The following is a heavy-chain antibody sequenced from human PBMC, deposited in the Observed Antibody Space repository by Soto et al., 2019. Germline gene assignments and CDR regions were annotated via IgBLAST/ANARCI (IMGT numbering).Heavy chain of an antibody. D-gene: IGHD1-26*01. CDR1: GYTFTSYG. CDR3: ARASGSSDWFDP. J-gene: IGHJ5*02. Sequence: QVQLVQSGAEVKKPGASVKVSCQSSGYTFTSYGIRWVRQAPGQGLEWMGWISAYNGNTNYAQKLQGTVTMTTNTSTSTAYMELMSLRSDDTAVYYCARASGSSDWFDPWGQGTLVTVSS. V-gene: IGHV1-18*01. CDR2: ISAYNGNT.